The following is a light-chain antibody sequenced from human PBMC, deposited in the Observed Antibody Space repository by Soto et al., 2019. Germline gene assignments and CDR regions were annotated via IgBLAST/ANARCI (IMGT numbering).Light chain of an antibody. CDR3: QQYGSSHQT. J-gene: IGKJ2*01. V-gene: IGKV3-20*01. CDR1: ESVRNRF. Sequence: EVVLTQAPGTLSLSPGERATLSCRASESVRNRFLAWYQQKPGQAPRLLIYGASSRATGIPDRFSGSGSGTDFTLTISRLEPEDSAVYYCQQYGSSHQTFGQGTKLEIK. CDR2: GAS.